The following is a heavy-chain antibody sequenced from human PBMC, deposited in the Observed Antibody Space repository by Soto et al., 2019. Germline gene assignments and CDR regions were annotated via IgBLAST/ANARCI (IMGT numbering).Heavy chain of an antibody. V-gene: IGHV3-66*01. CDR2: MYSGGET. Sequence: EVQLVESGGGLVQPGGSPRLSCVASGFTVSNNYMTWVRQAPGKGLEWVSNMYSGGETFYTDSVKGRFTISRDSSTNTLYLQMDNVRAEDTAVYYCARDPGVNWAWGKGTTVTVSS. D-gene: IGHD2-8*01. CDR3: ARDPGVNWA. CDR1: GFTVSNNY. J-gene: IGHJ6*04.